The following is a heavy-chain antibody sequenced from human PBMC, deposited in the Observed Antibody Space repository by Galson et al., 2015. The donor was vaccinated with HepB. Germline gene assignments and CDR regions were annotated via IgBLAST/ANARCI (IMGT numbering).Heavy chain of an antibody. Sequence: SLRLSCAASGFTFSSYAMHWVRQAPGKGLEWVAVISYDGSNKYYADSVKGRLTISRDNSENTLYLQMNSLRAEDTAVYYCARVEDAFDIWGQGTMVTVSS. CDR2: ISYDGSNK. D-gene: IGHD3-3*01. J-gene: IGHJ3*02. CDR1: GFTFSSYA. CDR3: ARVEDAFDI. V-gene: IGHV3-30-3*01.